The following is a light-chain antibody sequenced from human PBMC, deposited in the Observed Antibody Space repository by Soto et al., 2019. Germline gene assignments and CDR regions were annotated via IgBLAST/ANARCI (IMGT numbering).Light chain of an antibody. CDR3: QQTFSPYVS. CDR1: QGISSY. Sequence: AIRMTQSPSSLSASTGDRVTITCRASQGISSYLAWYQQKPGKAPKLLIYAASTLQSGVPSRFSGSGSGTDFTLTISCLQSEDFATYFCQQTFSPYVSFGGGTRVEI. CDR2: AAS. J-gene: IGKJ4*01. V-gene: IGKV1-8*01.